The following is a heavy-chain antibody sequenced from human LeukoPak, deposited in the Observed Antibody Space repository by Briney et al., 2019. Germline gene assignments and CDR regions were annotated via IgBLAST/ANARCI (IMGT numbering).Heavy chain of an antibody. D-gene: IGHD1-1*01. CDR3: AGRQLGAYELGS. CDR1: GYTFTGYY. CDR2: TNPISGGT. Sequence: ASVKVSCKASGYTFTGYYIHWVRQAPGQGLEWMGWTNPISGGTNYARKLQGRVTIARNTSVSSAYMELGGLTSDVTAVYFCAGRQLGAYELGSWGQGTLVTVSS. J-gene: IGHJ5*02. V-gene: IGHV1-2*02.